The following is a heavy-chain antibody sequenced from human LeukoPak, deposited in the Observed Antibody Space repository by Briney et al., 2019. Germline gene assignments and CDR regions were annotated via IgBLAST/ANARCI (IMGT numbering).Heavy chain of an antibody. D-gene: IGHD6-13*01. CDR2: ISAYNGNT. V-gene: IGHV1-18*01. J-gene: IGHJ6*03. Sequence: ASVKVSRKASGYTFTSYGISWVRQAPGQGLEWMGWISAYNGNTNYAQKLQGRVTMTTDTSTSTAYMELSSLRSEDTAVYYCARVGASGTLTYYYYYYMDVWGKGTTVAVFS. CDR1: GYTFTSYG. CDR3: ARVGASGTLTYYYYYYMDV.